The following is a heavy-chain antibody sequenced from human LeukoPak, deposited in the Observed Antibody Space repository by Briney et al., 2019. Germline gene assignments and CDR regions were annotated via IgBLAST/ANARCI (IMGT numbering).Heavy chain of an antibody. V-gene: IGHV5-51*01. D-gene: IGHD6-13*01. CDR2: TYPDDSNT. Sequence: GESLKISCKDSGYSFTSYWIGWVCQMPGKGLEWMGITYPDDSNTKYSPSFQGQVTISADKSISTAYLQWSSLKASDTAMYYCARAAAGTFWFDPWGQGTLVTVSS. J-gene: IGHJ5*02. CDR3: ARAAAGTFWFDP. CDR1: GYSFTSYW.